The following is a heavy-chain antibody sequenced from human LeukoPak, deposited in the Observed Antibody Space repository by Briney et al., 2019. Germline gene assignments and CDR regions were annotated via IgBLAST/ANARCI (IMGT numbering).Heavy chain of an antibody. V-gene: IGHV4-39*01. CDR3: ATGRAAAGQYYFDY. CDR2: ISYSGST. D-gene: IGHD6-13*01. CDR1: GGSISNSIYY. J-gene: IGHJ4*02. Sequence: SETLSLTCTVSGGSISNSIYYWAWIRQPPGKGLEWIGTISYSGSTYYNPSLKSRVTISVDMSKNQFSLKLNSVTAADTAVYYCATGRAAAGQYYFDYWGQGTLVTVSS.